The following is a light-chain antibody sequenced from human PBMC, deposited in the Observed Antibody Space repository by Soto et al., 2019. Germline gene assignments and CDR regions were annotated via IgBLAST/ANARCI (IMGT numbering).Light chain of an antibody. J-gene: IGLJ1*01. CDR1: NIGSKS. CDR2: ANS. V-gene: IGLV3-21*02. Sequence: SYNLTQPRSLSVSPGQRARITCRGSNIGSKSVHWYQQKPVRAPLMVVYANSDPPSGIPERFSGCNSGKKATLTISIVEAGDEADYYCHVWDSGSAHHVFGTGTTVTVL. CDR3: HVWDSGSAHHV.